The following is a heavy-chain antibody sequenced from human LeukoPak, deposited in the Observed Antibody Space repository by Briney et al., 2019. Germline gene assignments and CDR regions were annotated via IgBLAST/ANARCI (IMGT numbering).Heavy chain of an antibody. Sequence: AETLTLTCAVYGGSFSGYYWSWIRQPPGKGLEWIGEINHSGSTNYNPSPKRRVTISGDTSKNQFYMKLSSVTAAETAVYDCGRLCSGGSCYLSRRRLDYWGQGTLVTVSS. V-gene: IGHV4-34*01. CDR3: GRLCSGGSCYLSRRRLDY. CDR1: GGSFSGYY. D-gene: IGHD2-15*01. CDR2: INHSGST. J-gene: IGHJ4*02.